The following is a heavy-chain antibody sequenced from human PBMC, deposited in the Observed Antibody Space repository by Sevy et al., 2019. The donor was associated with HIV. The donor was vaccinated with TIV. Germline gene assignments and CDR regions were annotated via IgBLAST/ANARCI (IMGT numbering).Heavy chain of an antibody. CDR2: VYYTGGT. CDR3: ARRNDFDI. CDR1: GGSINSDH. J-gene: IGHJ3*02. Sequence: LQPLSLTCTVSGGSINSDHWNWIRQPPGKGLEWIGYVYYTGGTNYNPSLKNRVTISVDRTKNQFSLKLTSVTAADTAVYYCARRNDFDIWGQGTMVTVSS. V-gene: IGHV4-59*08.